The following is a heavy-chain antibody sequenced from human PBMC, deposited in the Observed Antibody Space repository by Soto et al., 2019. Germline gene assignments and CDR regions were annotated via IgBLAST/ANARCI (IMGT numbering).Heavy chain of an antibody. CDR2: ISYDGSNE. D-gene: IGHD3-22*01. CDR1: GFTFSSYS. CDR3: AKDTYFRDSSGYYVFDY. V-gene: IGHV3-30*18. Sequence: GGSLRLSCAASGFTFSSYSMNWVRQAPGKGLEWVAHISYDGSNEHYTDSVKGRFTISRDNSKNMVFLHMNSLRPEDTAVYHCAKDTYFRDSSGYYVFDYWGQGTLVTVSS. J-gene: IGHJ4*02.